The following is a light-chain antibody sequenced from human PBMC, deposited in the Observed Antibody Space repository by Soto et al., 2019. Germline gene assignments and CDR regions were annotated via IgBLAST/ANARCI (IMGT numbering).Light chain of an antibody. CDR3: QQRSNWLRT. V-gene: IGKV3-11*01. CDR1: QSVSSY. J-gene: IGKJ1*01. CDR2: DAS. Sequence: ETVLTQSPATLSLSPGERATLSCRASQSVSSYLAWYQQKPGQAPRLLIYDASNRATGIPARFSGSGSGTDFTLTISSLEPEDFAVYYCQQRSNWLRTFGQGTKVEIK.